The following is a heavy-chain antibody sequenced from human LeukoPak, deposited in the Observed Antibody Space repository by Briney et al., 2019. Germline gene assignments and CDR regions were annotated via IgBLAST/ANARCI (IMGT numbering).Heavy chain of an antibody. D-gene: IGHD3-16*01. Sequence: GGSLRLSCAASGFTFSSYSMNWVRQAPGKGLEWVSYISSSSSTIYYADSVKGRFTISRDNAKNSLYLQMNSLRAEDTAVYYCARGRGSGLFDIWGQGTMVTVSS. CDR3: ARGRGSGLFDI. CDR1: GFTFSSYS. V-gene: IGHV3-48*04. J-gene: IGHJ3*02. CDR2: ISSSSSTI.